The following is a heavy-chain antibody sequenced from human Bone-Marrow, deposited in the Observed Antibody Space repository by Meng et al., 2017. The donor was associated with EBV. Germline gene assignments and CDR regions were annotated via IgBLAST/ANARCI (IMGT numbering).Heavy chain of an antibody. J-gene: IGHJ5*02. CDR3: VSGGGVSYLHWFDA. D-gene: IGHD1-26*01. CDR2: INYSDST. CDR1: RGSTHKYSVY. Sequence: LRQHVLGPCAANPLTTLALPWTCPRGSTHKYSVYGGCTRQPPEKGLEEIGSINYSDSTYYHPSLKSRVTITVDTPKNLFSLKLSSVTPADTAVYYCVSGGGVSYLHWFDAWGQGTLVTVSS. V-gene: IGHV4-39*07.